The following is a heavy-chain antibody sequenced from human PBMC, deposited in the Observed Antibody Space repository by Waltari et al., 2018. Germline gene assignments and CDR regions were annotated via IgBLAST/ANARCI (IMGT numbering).Heavy chain of an antibody. D-gene: IGHD3-22*01. CDR2: IIPIFGTA. CDR3: ARDSSGDYYVVERAFDI. V-gene: IGHV1-69*14. Sequence: QVQLVQSGAEVKKPGSSVKVSCKASGGTFSSYAISWVRQAPGQGLEWMGGIIPIFGTANYAQKFQGRVTITADKSTSTAYMELSSLRSEDTAVYYCARDSSGDYYVVERAFDIWGQGTMVTVSS. J-gene: IGHJ3*02. CDR1: GGTFSSYA.